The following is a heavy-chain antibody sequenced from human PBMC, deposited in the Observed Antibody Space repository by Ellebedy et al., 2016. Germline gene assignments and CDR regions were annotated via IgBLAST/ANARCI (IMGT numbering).Heavy chain of an antibody. D-gene: IGHD3-10*01. CDR1: GGSFSGYY. V-gene: IGHV4-59*01. CDR2: IYYSGST. CDR3: ARDRGVRGVIGYYYYGMDI. J-gene: IGHJ6*02. Sequence: SETLSLXXAVYGGSFSGYYWSWIRQPPGKGLEWIGYIYYSGSTNYNPSLKSRVTISVDTSKNQFSLKLSSVTAADTAVYYCARDRGVRGVIGYYYYGMDIWGLGTTVTVSS.